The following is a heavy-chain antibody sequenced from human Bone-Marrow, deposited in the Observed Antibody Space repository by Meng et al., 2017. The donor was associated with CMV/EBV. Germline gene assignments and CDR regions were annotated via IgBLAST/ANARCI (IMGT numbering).Heavy chain of an antibody. V-gene: IGHV3-7*01. CDR2: IKQDGSEK. J-gene: IGHJ4*02. CDR1: GFTFSSYS. CDR3: ARNLKAVALDY. Sequence: GESLKISCAASGFTFSSYSMSWVRQAPGKGLEWVANIKQDGSEKYYVDSVKGRFTISRDNAKNSLYLQMNSLRAEDTAVYYCARNLKAVALDYWGQGTLVTVSS. D-gene: IGHD6-19*01.